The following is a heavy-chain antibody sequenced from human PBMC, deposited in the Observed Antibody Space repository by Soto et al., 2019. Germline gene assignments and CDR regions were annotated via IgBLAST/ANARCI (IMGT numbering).Heavy chain of an antibody. CDR1: GFNFGNYA. D-gene: IGHD6-13*01. J-gene: IGHJ4*02. V-gene: IGHV3-23*01. CDR2: ISGSGGST. CDR3: AKDRPMYSPLNYFDY. Sequence: PGGSLRLSCAASGFNFGNYAFSWIRQAPGKGLEWVSAISGSGGSTYYADSVKGRFTISRDNSKNTLYLQMNSLRAEDTAVYYCAKDRPMYSPLNYFDYWGQGTLVTVSS.